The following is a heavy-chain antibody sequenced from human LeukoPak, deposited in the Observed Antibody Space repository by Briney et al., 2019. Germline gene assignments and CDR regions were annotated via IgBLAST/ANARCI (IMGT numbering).Heavy chain of an antibody. D-gene: IGHD3-22*01. J-gene: IGHJ3*02. CDR1: GGSISSYY. CDR2: IYTSGGT. CDR3: ARDLSEADYDSSGYSAFDI. Sequence: SETLSLTCTVSGGSISSYYWSWIRQPAGKGLEWIGRIYTSGGTNYNPSLKSRVTMSVDTSKNQFSLKLSSVTAADTAVYYCARDLSEADYDSSGYSAFDIWGQGTMVTVSS. V-gene: IGHV4-4*07.